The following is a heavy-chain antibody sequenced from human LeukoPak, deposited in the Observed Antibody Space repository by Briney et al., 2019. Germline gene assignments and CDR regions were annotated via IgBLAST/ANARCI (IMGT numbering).Heavy chain of an antibody. CDR2: VHYSGST. CDR3: ATGRSIRYFDY. D-gene: IGHD3-9*01. CDR1: GVSIFSAY. Sequence: SETLSLTCTVSGVSIFSAYWNWVRRPPGKRVEWIGYVHYSGSTNYNPALKSRVTISVDTSKSLFSLKLSSATAADTAVYYCATGRSIRYFDYWGQGTLLTVSS. V-gene: IGHV4-59*08. J-gene: IGHJ4*02.